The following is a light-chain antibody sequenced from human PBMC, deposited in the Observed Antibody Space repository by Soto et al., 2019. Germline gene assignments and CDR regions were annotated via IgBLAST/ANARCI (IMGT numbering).Light chain of an antibody. CDR1: SSDVGGYNY. CDR3: SSYGTTTTL. Sequence: QSALTQPASMSGSPGQSITISCTGTSSDVGGYNYVSWYQQHPGKAPKLMIFEVSNRPSGVSHRFSGSKSGNTASLTISGLQAEDEADYYCSSYGTTTTLFGGGTQLTVL. V-gene: IGLV2-14*01. CDR2: EVS. J-gene: IGLJ3*02.